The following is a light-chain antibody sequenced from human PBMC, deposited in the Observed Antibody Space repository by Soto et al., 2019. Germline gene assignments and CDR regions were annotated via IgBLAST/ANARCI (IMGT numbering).Light chain of an antibody. V-gene: IGKV1-5*03. J-gene: IGKJ2*03. Sequence: DIPMTQSPSTLSASVGGRVTITCRASQSIDRWLAWYQQKPGKAPNLLVYKASSLESGVPSRFSGSGFGTECTLTITSLQPDDFATYYCQQYNSFPYSFGQGTRLELK. CDR3: QQYNSFPYS. CDR2: KAS. CDR1: QSIDRW.